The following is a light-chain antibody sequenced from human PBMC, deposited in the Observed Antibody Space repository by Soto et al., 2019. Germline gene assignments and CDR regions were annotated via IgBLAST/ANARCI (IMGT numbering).Light chain of an antibody. CDR3: QQYGSSFSIT. CDR1: QSVSSSY. CDR2: GAS. Sequence: EIVLTQSPGTLSLSPGERATLSCRASQSVSSSYLAWYQQKPGQAPRLLIYGASSSATGIPDRFSGSWSWTDFTLTISRLEPEDFAVYYCQQYGSSFSITFGQGTRLEIK. J-gene: IGKJ5*01. V-gene: IGKV3-20*01.